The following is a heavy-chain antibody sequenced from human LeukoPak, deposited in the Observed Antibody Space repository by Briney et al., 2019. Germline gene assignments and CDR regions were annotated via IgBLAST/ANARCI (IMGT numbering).Heavy chain of an antibody. V-gene: IGHV3-7*04. J-gene: IGHJ4*02. CDR2: IKEDGSEK. CDR3: ARDDRAILGGDETYYFDF. Sequence: GGSLRLSCAASGFTFSSYWLGWVRQAPGKGLEWVANIKEDGSEKYYVDSVKGRFTISRDNAKNSLYLQVNSLRAEDTAVYYCARDDRAILGGDETYYFDFWGQGTLVTVSS. CDR1: GFTFSSYW. D-gene: IGHD5-12*01.